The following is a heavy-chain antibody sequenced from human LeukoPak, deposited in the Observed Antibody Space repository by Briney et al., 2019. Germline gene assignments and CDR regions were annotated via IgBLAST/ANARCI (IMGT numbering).Heavy chain of an antibody. CDR1: GGSISSGDFF. J-gene: IGHJ3*02. D-gene: IGHD2-15*01. CDR2: IHYTGST. V-gene: IGHV4-30-4*01. Sequence: PSQTLSLTCTVSGGSISSGDFFWSWIRQPPGKGLEWIGHIHYTGSTYYSPPLMSRVTISVDTSKNQFSLKLNSVTAADTAVYYCARDTRYCGGGSCYPDAFDIWGRGTMVTVSS. CDR3: ARDTRYCGGGSCYPDAFDI.